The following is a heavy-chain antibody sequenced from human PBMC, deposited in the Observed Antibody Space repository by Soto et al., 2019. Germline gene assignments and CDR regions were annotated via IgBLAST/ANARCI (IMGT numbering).Heavy chain of an antibody. CDR1: GFTFSSYA. Sequence: QVQLVESGGGVVQPGRSLRLSCAASGFTFSSYALHWVRQAPGKGLEWVAVISYDGSNKYYADSVKGRFTISRDNSKNTLYLQMNRLRAEDTAVYYCARGGRLRHFDYWGQGTLVTVYS. CDR3: ARGGRLRHFDY. V-gene: IGHV3-30-3*01. D-gene: IGHD5-12*01. J-gene: IGHJ4*02. CDR2: ISYDGSNK.